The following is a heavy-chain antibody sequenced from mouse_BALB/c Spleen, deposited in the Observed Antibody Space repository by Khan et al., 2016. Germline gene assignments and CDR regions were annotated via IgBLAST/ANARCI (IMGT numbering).Heavy chain of an antibody. J-gene: IGHJ2*01. Sequence: QVQLQQSGAELARPGASVKLSCKASGYTFTTYWMQWVKQRPGQGLEWIGAIYPGDGDTRYTQKFKGKANLTADKSSSTAYMQLSSLASEDSAVYYCARGNSYYDYDYWGQGTTLTVSS. CDR1: GYTFTTYW. CDR2: IYPGDGDT. V-gene: IGHV1-87*01. D-gene: IGHD2-4*01. CDR3: ARGNSYYDYDY.